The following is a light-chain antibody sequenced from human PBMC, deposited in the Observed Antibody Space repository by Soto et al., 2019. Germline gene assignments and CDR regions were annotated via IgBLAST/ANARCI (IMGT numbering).Light chain of an antibody. CDR1: QVVVTAY. CDR2: AAS. Sequence: EIVLTQSPGTLSVSPGERATLSCRASQVVVTAYIHWYQHQPGQAPRLLISAASTRASGIPDRFSGSGVGTDFTLTINRLEPEDCAVYYCLLFRGTPTFGPGSRVHI. V-gene: IGKV3-20*01. CDR3: LLFRGTPT. J-gene: IGKJ3*01.